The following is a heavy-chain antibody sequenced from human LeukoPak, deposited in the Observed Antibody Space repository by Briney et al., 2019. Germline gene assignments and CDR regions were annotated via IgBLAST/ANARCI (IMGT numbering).Heavy chain of an antibody. V-gene: IGHV1-8*01. J-gene: IGHJ3*02. Sequence: ASVKVSCKASGYTFTSYDINWVRQATGQGLEWMGWMNPNSGNTGYAQKFQGRVTSTRNTSISTAYMALSRLRSEDPAVYYCARLPSRIVVPAANRAFDIWSQGTMVTVSS. CDR3: ARLPSRIVVPAANRAFDI. D-gene: IGHD2-2*01. CDR1: GYTFTSYD. CDR2: MNPNSGNT.